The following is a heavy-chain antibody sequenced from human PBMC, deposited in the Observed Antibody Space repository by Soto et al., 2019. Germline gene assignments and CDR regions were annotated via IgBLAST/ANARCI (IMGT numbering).Heavy chain of an antibody. CDR3: AGDRNSGSWFFY. Sequence: GGSLRLSCAAPGFNVGSKYMSWVRQAPGKGLEWVSIIYSGGSTYYPDSVKGRFTISRDNSKDTLYLQTDSLRAEDTAVYYCAGDRNSGSWFFYWGRGTLVTVSS. V-gene: IGHV3-66*01. J-gene: IGHJ4*02. D-gene: IGHD6-25*01. CDR1: GFNVGSKY. CDR2: IYSGGST.